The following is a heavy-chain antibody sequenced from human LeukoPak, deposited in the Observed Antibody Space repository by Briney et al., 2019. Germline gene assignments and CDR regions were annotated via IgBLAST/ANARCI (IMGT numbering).Heavy chain of an antibody. Sequence: SETLSLTCAVSGGSISSGGYSWSWIRQPPGKGLEWIGYIYHSGSTYYNPSLKSRVTISVDRSKNQFSLKLSSVTAADTAVYYCARGELTRGTLLLDYWGQGTLVTVSS. V-gene: IGHV4-30-2*01. CDR3: ARGELTRGTLLLDY. CDR2: IYHSGST. D-gene: IGHD1-26*01. CDR1: GGSISSGGYS. J-gene: IGHJ4*02.